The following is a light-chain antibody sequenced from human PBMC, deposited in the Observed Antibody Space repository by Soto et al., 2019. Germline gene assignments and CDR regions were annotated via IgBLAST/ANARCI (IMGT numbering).Light chain of an antibody. CDR3: QQYYGIPYT. CDR1: QSALYSSNNKNY. CDR2: WAS. V-gene: IGKV4-1*01. J-gene: IGKJ5*01. Sequence: DIVMTQSPDSLAVSLGERATINCKSSQSALYSSNNKNYLVWYQQKPGQPPKLLISWASTRESGVPDRFSGSGSGTDFTLTISSLQAEDVAVYYCQQYYGIPYTFGQGTRLEIK.